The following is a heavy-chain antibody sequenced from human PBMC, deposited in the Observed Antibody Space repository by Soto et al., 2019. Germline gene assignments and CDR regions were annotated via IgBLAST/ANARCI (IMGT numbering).Heavy chain of an antibody. J-gene: IGHJ4*02. CDR1: GYSISSSNW. CDR3: ARREIQGPIDF. D-gene: IGHD1-26*01. V-gene: IGHV4-28*01. Sequence: SETLSLTCAVSGYSISSSNWWGWIRQPPGKGLEWIGYIYYSGTPHYNPSPKGRVTMLVDTSKNQFSLKLTSVTAVDTAVFYWARREIQGPIDFWGQGTLVTVSS. CDR2: IYYSGTP.